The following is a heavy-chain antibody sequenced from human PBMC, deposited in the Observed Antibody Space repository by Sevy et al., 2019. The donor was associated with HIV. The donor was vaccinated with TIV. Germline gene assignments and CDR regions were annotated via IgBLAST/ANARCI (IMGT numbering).Heavy chain of an antibody. CDR3: AKDRGRSDFWSGYSPGDGMDV. CDR1: GFTFSSYG. CDR2: IRYDGSNK. J-gene: IGHJ6*02. V-gene: IGHV3-30*02. D-gene: IGHD3-3*01. Sequence: GESLKISCAASGFTFSSYGMHWVRQAPGKGLEWVAFIRYDGSNKYYADSVKGRFTISRDNSKNTLYLQMNSLRAEDTAVYYCAKDRGRSDFWSGYSPGDGMDVWGQGTTVTVSS.